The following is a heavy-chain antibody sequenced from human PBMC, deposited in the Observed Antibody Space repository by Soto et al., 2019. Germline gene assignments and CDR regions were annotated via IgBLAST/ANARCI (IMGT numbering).Heavy chain of an antibody. CDR2: VYYTGST. J-gene: IGHJ4*02. CDR3: ASGTGYYPPHDY. CDR1: GVSISRYY. V-gene: IGHV4-59*01. Sequence: SETLSLTCTVSGVSISRYYWSWIRQPPGKGLEWIVYVYYTGSTSYNPSLKSRVTISLDTSKKQFSLKPTSVTAADTAVYCCASGTGYYPPHDYWGQGTLVTVSS. D-gene: IGHD1-26*01.